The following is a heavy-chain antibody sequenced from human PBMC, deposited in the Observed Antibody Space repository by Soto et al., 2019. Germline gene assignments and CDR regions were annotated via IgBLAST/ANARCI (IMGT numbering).Heavy chain of an antibody. Sequence: PGGSLRLSCAASGFTFSSYGMHWVRQAPGKGLEWVAVIWYDGSNKYYADSVKGRFTISRDNSKNTLYLQMNSLKTEDTAVYYCTTDRGSGYYFRVQYDYWGQGTLVTVSS. V-gene: IGHV3-33*08. J-gene: IGHJ4*02. CDR3: TTDRGSGYYFRVQYDY. CDR2: IWYDGSNK. CDR1: GFTFSSYG. D-gene: IGHD3-22*01.